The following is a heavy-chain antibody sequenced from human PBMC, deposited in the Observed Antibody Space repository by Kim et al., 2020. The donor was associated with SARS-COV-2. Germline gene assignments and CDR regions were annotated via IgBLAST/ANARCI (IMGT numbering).Heavy chain of an antibody. Sequence: GTTASAAPVKGRFPNSRDDSKNTFYLHMNSLKTEDTAMYYCTTADRSILDYWGQGTLVTVSS. J-gene: IGHJ4*02. D-gene: IGHD2-15*01. CDR3: TTADRSILDY. V-gene: IGHV3-15*01. CDR2: GTT.